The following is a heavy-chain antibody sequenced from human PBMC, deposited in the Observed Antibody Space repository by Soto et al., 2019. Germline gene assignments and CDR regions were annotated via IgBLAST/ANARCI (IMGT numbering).Heavy chain of an antibody. V-gene: IGHV4-39*01. CDR3: ARHWEDFSY. Sequence: SETLFLTCTVSGGFLSSSSCFLGWIRQPPGKGLEWIGSIYYSGSTYYNPSPKSRVTLSVDTSKNQSSLKLSSVTAADTAVYYCARHWEDFSYWGQGTLVTVSS. D-gene: IGHD3-3*01. CDR2: IYYSGST. J-gene: IGHJ4*02. CDR1: GGFLSSSSCF.